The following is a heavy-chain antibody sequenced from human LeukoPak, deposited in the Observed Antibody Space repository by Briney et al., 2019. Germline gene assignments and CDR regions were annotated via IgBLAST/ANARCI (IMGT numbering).Heavy chain of an antibody. CDR2: IYYSGSS. J-gene: IGHJ6*03. CDR1: GGSISDYH. V-gene: IGHV4-59*01. CDR3: ARVPRSYYYYYYMDV. Sequence: PSETLSLTCNVSGGSISDYHWSWIRQPPGKGLEWLGYIYYSGSSNYNPSLKNRVTISADTSKNQFSLKLSSVTAADTAVYYCARVPRSYYYYYYMDVWGKGTTVTVSS.